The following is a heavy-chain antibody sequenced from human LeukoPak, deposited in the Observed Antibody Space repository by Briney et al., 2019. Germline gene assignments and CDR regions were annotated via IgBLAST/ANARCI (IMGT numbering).Heavy chain of an antibody. CDR1: GFTVSSNY. Sequence: GGSLRPSYAASGFTVSSNYMSWVRQAPRRWLEWVSVIYSGGSTYYAASVKGRFTISRDKSKNTMYLQMNSLRAEDTAVYYCAKDQRYQLLFDWGQGTLVTVSS. V-gene: IGHV3-53*05. CDR2: IYSGGST. J-gene: IGHJ4*02. D-gene: IGHD2-2*01. CDR3: AKDQRYQLLFD.